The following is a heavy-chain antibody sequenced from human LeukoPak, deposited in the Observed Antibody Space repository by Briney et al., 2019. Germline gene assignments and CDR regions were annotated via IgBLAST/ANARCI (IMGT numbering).Heavy chain of an antibody. Sequence: GGSLRLSCAASGFTFSNAWMNWVRQAPGKGLEWVGRIKSKTDGGTTDYAAPVKGRFTISRDNSKNTLYLQMNSLRAEDTAVYYCARDSNDYSNYIIDDVWGQGTTVTVSS. CDR3: ARDSNDYSNYIIDDV. CDR2: IKSKTDGGTT. V-gene: IGHV3-15*07. CDR1: GFTFSNAW. J-gene: IGHJ6*02. D-gene: IGHD4-11*01.